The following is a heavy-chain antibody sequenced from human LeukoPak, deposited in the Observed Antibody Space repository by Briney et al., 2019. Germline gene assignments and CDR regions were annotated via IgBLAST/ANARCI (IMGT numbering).Heavy chain of an antibody. V-gene: IGHV1-8*01. Sequence: ASVKVSCKASGYTFTSYDINWVRQATGQGLEWMGWMNPDSGNTGYAQKFQGRVTMTRNTSISTAYMELSSLRSDDTAMYYCARVDSGRYYGHDYWGQEPWSPSPQ. CDR1: GYTFTSYD. J-gene: IGHJ4*01. CDR3: ARVDSGRYYGHDY. CDR2: MNPDSGNT. D-gene: IGHD1-26*01.